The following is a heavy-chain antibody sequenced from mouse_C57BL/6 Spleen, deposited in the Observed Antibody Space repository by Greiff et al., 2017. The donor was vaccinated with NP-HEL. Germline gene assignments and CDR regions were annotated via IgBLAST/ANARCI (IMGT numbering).Heavy chain of an antibody. V-gene: IGHV1-80*01. D-gene: IGHD3-3*01. CDR1: GYAFSSYW. J-gene: IGHJ4*01. CDR3: ARWGGRDYAMDD. Sequence: VKLMESGAELVKPGASVKISCKASGYAFSSYWMNWVKQRPGKGLEWIGQIYPGDGDTNYNGKFKGKATLTADKSSSTAYMQLSSLTSEDSAVYFCARWGGRDYAMDDWGQGTSVTVSS. CDR2: IYPGDGDT.